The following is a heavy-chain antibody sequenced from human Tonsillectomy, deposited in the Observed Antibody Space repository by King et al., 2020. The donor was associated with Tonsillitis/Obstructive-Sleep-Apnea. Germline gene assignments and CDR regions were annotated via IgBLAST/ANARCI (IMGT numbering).Heavy chain of an antibody. CDR2: ISSSSCSI. CDR1: GFTLSSYS. V-gene: IGHV3-48*02. CDR3: ASLTPPSDY. Sequence: VQLVESGGGLGQPGGSLRLSCAASGFTLSSYSMNLGPQAPGEGLGGVSYISSSSCSIYYADSVKGRFTISRNNAKNSLYLQMNSLRDEDTAVYYCASLTPPSDYWGQGTLVTVSS. D-gene: IGHD1-14*01. J-gene: IGHJ4*02.